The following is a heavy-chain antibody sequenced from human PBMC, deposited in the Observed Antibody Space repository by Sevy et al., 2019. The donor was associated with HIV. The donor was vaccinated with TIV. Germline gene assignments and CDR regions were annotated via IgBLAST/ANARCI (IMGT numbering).Heavy chain of an antibody. CDR2: IIPIFGTA. V-gene: IGHV1-69*13. CDR3: ARDITIVQGVNWFDP. J-gene: IGHJ5*02. Sequence: ASVKVSCKASGGTFSSYAISWVRQAPGQGLEWMGGIIPIFGTANYAQKFQGRVTITADESTSTAYMELSSLRSEDTAVYYCARDITIVQGVNWFDPWGQGTLVTVSS. CDR1: GGTFSSYA. D-gene: IGHD3-10*01.